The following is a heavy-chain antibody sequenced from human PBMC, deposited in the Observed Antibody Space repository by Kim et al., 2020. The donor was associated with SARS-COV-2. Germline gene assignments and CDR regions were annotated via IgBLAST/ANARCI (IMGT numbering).Heavy chain of an antibody. Sequence: SETLSLTCTVSGGSISSGGYYWSWIRQHPGKGLEWIGYIYYSGSTYYNPSLKSRVTISVDTSKNQFSLKLSSVTAADTAVYYCARVTSIAAAGIYAFDIWGQGTMVTVSS. CDR3: ARVTSIAAAGIYAFDI. J-gene: IGHJ3*02. V-gene: IGHV4-31*03. CDR1: GGSISSGGYY. CDR2: IYYSGST. D-gene: IGHD6-13*01.